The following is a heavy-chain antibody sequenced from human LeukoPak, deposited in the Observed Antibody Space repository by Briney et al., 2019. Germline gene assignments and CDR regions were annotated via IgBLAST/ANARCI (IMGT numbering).Heavy chain of an antibody. V-gene: IGHV3-48*01. J-gene: IGHJ6*02. CDR3: AREDYGMDV. CDR1: GFTFSDYS. Sequence: PGGSLRLSCAASGFTFSDYSLNWVRQAPGKGLEWVSYISTSSSAIYYADSVKGRFTISRDNAKNSLYLQMNSLRAEDTAVYYCAREDYGMDVWGQGTTVTVSS. CDR2: ISTSSSAI.